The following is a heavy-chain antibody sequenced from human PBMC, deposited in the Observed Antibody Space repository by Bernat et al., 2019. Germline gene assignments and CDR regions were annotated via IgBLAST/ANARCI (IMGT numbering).Heavy chain of an antibody. D-gene: IGHD3-3*01. J-gene: IGHJ4*02. CDR2: INQSGST. Sequence: QVQLQQWGAGLLKPSETLSLTCAVYGGSFSGYYWSWIRQPPWKGMEWIGEINQSGSTNYNPSLKSRVTISIDTSKNQFSLKLSSVTAADTAVYYCAGYYDFWSGPSDYWGQGTLVTVSS. CDR3: AGYYDFWSGPSDY. V-gene: IGHV4-34*01. CDR1: GGSFSGYY.